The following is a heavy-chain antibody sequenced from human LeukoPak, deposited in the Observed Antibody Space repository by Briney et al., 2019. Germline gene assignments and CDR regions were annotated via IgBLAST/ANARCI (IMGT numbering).Heavy chain of an antibody. CDR3: ARQGRGSDSSAYYGDF. V-gene: IGHV5-51*01. D-gene: IGHD3-22*01. CDR2: IYPGDSET. Sequence: GESLKISCKGSGYSFTSYWIGWVRQMPGKGLEWMGIIYPGDSETRYSPSFQGQVTISVDKSISTAYLQWSSLKASDTAVYYCARQGRGSDSSAYYGDFWGQGTLVTVSS. CDR1: GYSFTSYW. J-gene: IGHJ4*02.